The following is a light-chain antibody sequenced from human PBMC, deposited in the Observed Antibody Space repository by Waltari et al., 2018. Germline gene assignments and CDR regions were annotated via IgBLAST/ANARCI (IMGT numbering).Light chain of an antibody. J-gene: IGLJ2*01. Sequence: QSVLTQPPSASGTPGQRVHISCSGSRSNIGSNTVNWYQQLPGTAPKLLIYSNNQRPSGVPDRFSGSKSGTSASLAISGLQSEDEADYYCAAWDDSLKRVFGGGTKLTVL. CDR2: SNN. CDR3: AAWDDSLKRV. V-gene: IGLV1-44*01. CDR1: RSNIGSNT.